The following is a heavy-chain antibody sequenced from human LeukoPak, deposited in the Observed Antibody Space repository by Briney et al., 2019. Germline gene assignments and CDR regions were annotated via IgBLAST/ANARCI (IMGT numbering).Heavy chain of an antibody. CDR3: ARRGYSYFFDY. Sequence: GGSLRLSCAASGFTFGSYWMSWVRQAPGKGLEWVANIKQDGSEKYYVDSVKGRFTISRDNAKNSLYLQMNSLRAEDTAVYYCARRGYSYFFDYWGQGTLVTVSS. CDR2: IKQDGSEK. J-gene: IGHJ4*02. CDR1: GFTFGSYW. D-gene: IGHD5-18*01. V-gene: IGHV3-7*03.